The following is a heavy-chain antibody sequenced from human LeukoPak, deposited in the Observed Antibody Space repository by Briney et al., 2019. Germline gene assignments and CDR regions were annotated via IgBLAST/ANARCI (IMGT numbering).Heavy chain of an antibody. CDR1: GGSISSYY. V-gene: IGHV4-59*08. CDR2: IYYSGST. Sequence: SETLSLTCTVSGGSISSYYWSWIRQPPGKGLEWIGYIYYSGSTNYNPSLKSRVTISVDASKNQFSLKLSSVTAADTAVYYCARHMGLGYSYGYPYFDYWGQGTLVTVSS. J-gene: IGHJ4*02. CDR3: ARHMGLGYSYGYPYFDY. D-gene: IGHD5-18*01.